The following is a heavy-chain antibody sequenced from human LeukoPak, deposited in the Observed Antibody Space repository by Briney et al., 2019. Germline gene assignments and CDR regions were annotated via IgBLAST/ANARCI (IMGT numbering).Heavy chain of an antibody. Sequence: GGSLRLSCAASGFTFSSYWMSWVRQAPGKGLEGVANIKQDGSEKYYVDSVKGRFTISRDNAKNSLYLQMNSLRAEDTAVYYCAREADDYGDYGDYWGQGTLVTVSS. D-gene: IGHD4-17*01. J-gene: IGHJ4*02. CDR3: AREADDYGDYGDY. V-gene: IGHV3-7*01. CDR1: GFTFSSYW. CDR2: IKQDGSEK.